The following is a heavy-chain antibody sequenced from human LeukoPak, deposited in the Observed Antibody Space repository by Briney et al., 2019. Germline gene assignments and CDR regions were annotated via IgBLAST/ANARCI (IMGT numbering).Heavy chain of an antibody. V-gene: IGHV3-48*04. D-gene: IGHD2-2*01. CDR1: GFTFSDHS. J-gene: IGHJ3*02. CDR3: AKVRGRESRHAAFEI. CDR2: ISSTSSAI. Sequence: GGSLRLSCEASGFTFSDHSMIWVRQAPGKGLEWVSYISSTSSAISYADSVMGRFSVSRDNAKTTVYQEMNSLRVEDSAVYYCAKVRGRESRHAAFEIFGQGATVTVSS.